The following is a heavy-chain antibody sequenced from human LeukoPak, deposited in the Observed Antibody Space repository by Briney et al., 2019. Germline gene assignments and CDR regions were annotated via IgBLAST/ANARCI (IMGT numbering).Heavy chain of an antibody. Sequence: SVKVSCKASGGTFSSYAISWVRQAPGQGLEWMGGIIPIFGTANYAQKFQGRVTITADKSTSTAYMELSSLRSEDMAVYYCARDYYGRRSNWFDPWGQGTLVTVSS. CDR2: IIPIFGTA. CDR1: GGTFSSYA. CDR3: ARDYYGRRSNWFDP. V-gene: IGHV1-69*06. J-gene: IGHJ5*02. D-gene: IGHD3-10*01.